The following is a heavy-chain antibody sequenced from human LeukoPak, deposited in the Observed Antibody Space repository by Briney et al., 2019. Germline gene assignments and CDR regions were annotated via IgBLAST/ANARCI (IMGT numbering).Heavy chain of an antibody. V-gene: IGHV4-34*01. D-gene: IGHD3-16*01. CDR2: INHSGNT. CDR1: GGSFSGYY. CDR3: VRHHSIKFGGLTRYRWFDP. J-gene: IGHJ5*02. Sequence: SETLSLTCAVYGGSFSGYYWTWIRQPPGKGLEWIGEINHSGNTNSNPSLKSRLTMSADTSNNQISLRLSSMTAADTAVYYCVRHHSIKFGGLTRYRWFDPWGQGTLVTVSS.